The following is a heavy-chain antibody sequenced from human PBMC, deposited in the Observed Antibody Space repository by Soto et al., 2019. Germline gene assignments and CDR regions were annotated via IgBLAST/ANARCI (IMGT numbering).Heavy chain of an antibody. Sequence: PSETLSLTCAVSGCSISSYYWSWIRQPPGKGLEWIGYMYKTGSTVYNPSFKSRVTISVDTSKNQFSLKLNSVTAADTAVYYCARDLWGYCGTDCYPLDVWGQGTTVTVSS. CDR2: MYKTGST. V-gene: IGHV4-59*01. J-gene: IGHJ6*02. CDR1: GCSISSYY. D-gene: IGHD2-21*02. CDR3: ARDLWGYCGTDCYPLDV.